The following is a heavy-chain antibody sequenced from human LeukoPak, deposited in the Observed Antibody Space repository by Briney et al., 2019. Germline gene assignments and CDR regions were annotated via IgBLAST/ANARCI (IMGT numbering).Heavy chain of an antibody. CDR3: ASNRDSSGYLVSIGY. J-gene: IGHJ4*02. CDR1: GFTFSSYA. Sequence: GGSLRLSCAASGFTFSSYAMHWVRQAPGKGLEWVAVISYDGSNKYYADSVKGRFTISRDNSKNTLYLQMNSLRTEDTAVYYCASNRDSSGYLVSIGYWGQGTLVTVSS. CDR2: ISYDGSNK. D-gene: IGHD3-22*01. V-gene: IGHV3-30*04.